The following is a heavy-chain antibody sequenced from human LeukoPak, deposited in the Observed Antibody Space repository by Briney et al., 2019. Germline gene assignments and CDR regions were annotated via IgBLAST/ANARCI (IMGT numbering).Heavy chain of an antibody. D-gene: IGHD2-2*01. CDR1: GSSISYYY. J-gene: IGHJ4*02. CDR3: ARAAAGYCSGTSCYLFDY. CDR2: VYYSGST. V-gene: IGHV4-59*12. Sequence: SETLSLTCTVSGSSISYYYWSWIRQPPGKGLEWISYVYYSGSTNYNPSLKSRVTISVDTSKNQFSLNLSSVTAADTAVFYCARAAAGYCSGTSCYLFDYWGQGTLVTVSS.